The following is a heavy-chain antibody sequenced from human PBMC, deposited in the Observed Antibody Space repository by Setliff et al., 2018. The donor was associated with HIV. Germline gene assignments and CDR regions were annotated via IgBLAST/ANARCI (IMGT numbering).Heavy chain of an antibody. CDR1: GSTVSSSY. CDR3: ARSRPYNSALDY. CDR2: IYSDGST. J-gene: IGHJ4*02. Sequence: LRLSCEASGSTVSSSYMAWVRQAPGKGLEWVSTIYSDGSTYHRDSVKGRFTLSRDNSKNTVYLQVGSLRPDDTAMYYCARSRPYNSALDYWGQGTLVTV. D-gene: IGHD6-25*01. V-gene: IGHV3-66*02.